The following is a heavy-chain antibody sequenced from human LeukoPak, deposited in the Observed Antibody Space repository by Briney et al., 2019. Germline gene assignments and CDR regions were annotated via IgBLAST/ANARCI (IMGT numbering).Heavy chain of an antibody. CDR1: GYSFTTYW. V-gene: IGHV5-51*01. CDR3: ARQGRIVVVTTTHDAFDI. J-gene: IGHJ3*02. Sequence: NHGESLKISCTGFGYSFTTYWIGWVRQMPGKGLEWMGIIYPDDSDARYSPSFQGQVTISVDKSISTAYLQWSSLKASDTAMYYCARQGRIVVVTTTHDAFDIWGQGTMVTVSS. D-gene: IGHD2-21*02. CDR2: IYPDDSDA.